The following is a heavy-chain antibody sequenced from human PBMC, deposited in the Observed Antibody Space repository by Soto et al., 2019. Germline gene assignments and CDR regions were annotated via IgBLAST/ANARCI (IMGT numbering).Heavy chain of an antibody. CDR3: ARARGYCTGPRCSLFYFYGLDV. V-gene: IGHV4-30-4*01. Sequence: QVQLQESGPGLVKPSQTLSLTCTVSGDSISSGTNFWSWIRQPPGKGLEWVGFIHHSGTTFYNPSLKSRVMISGDTSENQISLKMTSLTAADTAVYYCARARGYCTGPRCSLFYFYGLDVWGQGTKVSVSS. CDR2: IHHSGTT. J-gene: IGHJ6*02. CDR1: GDSISSGTNF. D-gene: IGHD2-8*02.